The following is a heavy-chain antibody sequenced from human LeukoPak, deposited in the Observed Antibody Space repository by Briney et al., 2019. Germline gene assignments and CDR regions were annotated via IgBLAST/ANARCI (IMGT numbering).Heavy chain of an antibody. CDR1: GYTFTSYY. J-gene: IGHJ4*02. CDR3: ARDGSPDIVATAFDY. V-gene: IGHV1-46*01. D-gene: IGHD5-12*01. CDR2: INPSGGST. Sequence: ASVKVSCKASGYTFTSYYMHWVRQAPGQGLEWMGIINPSGGSTGYAQKFQGRVTMTRDMSTSTVYMELSSLRSEDTAVYYCARDGSPDIVATAFDYWGQGTLVTVSS.